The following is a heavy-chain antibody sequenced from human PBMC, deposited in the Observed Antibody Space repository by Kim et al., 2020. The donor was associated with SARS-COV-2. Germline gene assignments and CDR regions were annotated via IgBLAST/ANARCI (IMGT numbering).Heavy chain of an antibody. CDR2: ISYAGTM. CDR1: GVSISGDY. Sequence: SETLSLTCNVSGVSISGDYWSWIRQTPEKGLQWIASISYAGTMSYNPSLKSRVTISVDTSKNQVSLKLSSVTAADTAVYYCARHLSGSGAFYNVGYWGQG. D-gene: IGHD3-10*01. V-gene: IGHV4-59*08. CDR3: ARHLSGSGAFYNVGY. J-gene: IGHJ4*02.